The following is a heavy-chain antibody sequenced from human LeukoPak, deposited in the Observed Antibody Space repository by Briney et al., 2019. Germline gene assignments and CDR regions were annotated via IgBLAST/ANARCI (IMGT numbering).Heavy chain of an antibody. CDR1: GFTFSSYS. Sequence: GGSLRLSCAASGFTFSSYSMNLVRQAPGKGLEWVSYISSSSSTIYYADSVKGRFTISRDNAKNSLYLQMNSLRDEDTAVYYCARERRHWNYYYGMDVWGQGTTVTVSS. CDR2: ISSSSSTI. CDR3: ARERRHWNYYYGMDV. V-gene: IGHV3-48*02. D-gene: IGHD1-1*01. J-gene: IGHJ6*02.